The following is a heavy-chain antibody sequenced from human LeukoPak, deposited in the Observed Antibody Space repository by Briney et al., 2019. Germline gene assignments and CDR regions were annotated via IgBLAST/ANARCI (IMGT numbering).Heavy chain of an antibody. CDR3: AKDGLLLWGSYSDS. D-gene: IGHD3-16*01. CDR1: GFTFRDYG. V-gene: IGHV3-23*01. J-gene: IGHJ4*02. Sequence: PGGSLRLSCVASGFTFRDYGMSWVRQAPGKGLEWVSGINPGGGTRYADSMKGRFTISRDNSKNTLYLQMSSLRAEDTALYFCAKDGLLLWGSYSDSWGRGTLVTVSS. CDR2: INPGGGT.